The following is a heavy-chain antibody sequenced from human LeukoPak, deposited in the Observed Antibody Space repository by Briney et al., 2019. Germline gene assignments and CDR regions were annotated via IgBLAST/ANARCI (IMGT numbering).Heavy chain of an antibody. CDR3: ARETTARRGLYYYYYRDV. Sequence: PGGSLRLSCAASGFTFSSYAMHWVRQAPGKGLEYVSAISSNGGSTYYANSVKGRFTISRDNSKNTLYLQMGSLRAEDMAVYYCARETTARRGLYYYYYRDVWGKGTTVTVSS. V-gene: IGHV3-64*01. CDR2: ISSNGGST. CDR1: GFTFSSYA. J-gene: IGHJ6*03. D-gene: IGHD6-6*01.